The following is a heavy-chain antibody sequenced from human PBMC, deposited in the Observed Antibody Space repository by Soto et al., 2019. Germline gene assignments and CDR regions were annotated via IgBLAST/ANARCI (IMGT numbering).Heavy chain of an antibody. CDR3: ARDKTPFTYYYGSGTQRYYYYGMDV. D-gene: IGHD3-10*01. Sequence: ASVKVSCKASGGTFSSYAISWVRQAPGQGLEWMGGIIPIFGTANYAQKFQGRVTITADESTSTAYMELSSLRSEDTAVYYCARDKTPFTYYYGSGTQRYYYYGMDVWGQGTTVTVSS. CDR2: IIPIFGTA. J-gene: IGHJ6*02. CDR1: GGTFSSYA. V-gene: IGHV1-69*13.